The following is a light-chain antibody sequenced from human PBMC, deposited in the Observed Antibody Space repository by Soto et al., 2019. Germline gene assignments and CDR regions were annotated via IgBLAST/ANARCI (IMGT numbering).Light chain of an antibody. CDR3: AAWDGSLNGVV. CDR2: SDN. Sequence: QSVLTQPPSASGTPGQRVTISCSGSSSNIGSSTVHCYQQFPGTAPKLLIYSDNQRPSGVPERFSASTSGTSASLAISGLQSEDEADYYCAAWDGSLNGVVFGGGTKLTVL. V-gene: IGLV1-44*01. CDR1: SSNIGSST. J-gene: IGLJ3*02.